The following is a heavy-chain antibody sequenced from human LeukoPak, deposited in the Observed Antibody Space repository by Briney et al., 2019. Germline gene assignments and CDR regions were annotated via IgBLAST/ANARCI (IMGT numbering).Heavy chain of an antibody. V-gene: IGHV3-7*01. CDR3: ATYIDWVAGDD. J-gene: IGHJ6*02. CDR1: GFTFGDSW. Sequence: GGSLRLSCAASGFTFGDSWMSWVRQAPGKGLEWVANIKPDGSDRYYVDSVKGRLTISRDNTKNSLYLQMNSLRVDDTAVYYCATYIDWVAGDDWGQGTTVTVSS. CDR2: IKPDGSDR. D-gene: IGHD3-9*01.